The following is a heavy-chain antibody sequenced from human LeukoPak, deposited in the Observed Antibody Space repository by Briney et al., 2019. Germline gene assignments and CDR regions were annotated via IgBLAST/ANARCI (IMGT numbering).Heavy chain of an antibody. CDR2: ISAYNGNT. J-gene: IGHJ4*02. D-gene: IGHD1-26*01. CDR1: GYTFTSYG. V-gene: IGHV1-18*01. Sequence: GASVKVSCKASGYTFTSYGISWVRQAPGQGLEWMGWISAYNGNTNYAQKLQGRVTMTTDTSTSTVYMELRSLRSDDTAVYYCATEVGARQGFDYWGQGTLVTVSS. CDR3: ATEVGARQGFDY.